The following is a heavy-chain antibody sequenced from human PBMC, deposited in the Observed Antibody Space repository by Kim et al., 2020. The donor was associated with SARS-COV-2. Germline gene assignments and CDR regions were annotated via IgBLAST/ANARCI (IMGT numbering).Heavy chain of an antibody. D-gene: IGHD2-15*01. CDR3: ARDPYGYCIGGNCQFSHCFDPWGQGTLVTVASGWTVCHCDYHYGMDV. J-gene: IGHJ6*02. Sequence: GGSLRLSCAASGFSFSTYNMNWVRQAPGKGLEWISSISSSSVYIQYADSVKGRFTISRDNSKKSLYLQMNSLRAEDTAIYFCARDPYGYCIGGNCQFSHCFDPWGQGTLVTVASGWTVCHCDYHYGMDVRGQGTTVTVYS. V-gene: IGHV3-21*01. CDR1: GFSFSTYN. CDR2: ISSSSVYI.